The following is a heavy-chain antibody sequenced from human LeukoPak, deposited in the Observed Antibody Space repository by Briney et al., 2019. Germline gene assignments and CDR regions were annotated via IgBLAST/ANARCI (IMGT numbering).Heavy chain of an antibody. D-gene: IGHD3-3*01. Sequence: GGSLRLSCAASGFTFSSYAMSWVRQAPGKGLEWVSAISGSGGSTYYADSVKGRFTIPRDNSKNTLYLQMNSLRAEDTAGYYCRGDFWSGYYRLGFDYWGQGTLVTVSS. CDR2: ISGSGGST. CDR1: GFTFSSYA. CDR3: RGDFWSGYYRLGFDY. J-gene: IGHJ4*02. V-gene: IGHV3-23*01.